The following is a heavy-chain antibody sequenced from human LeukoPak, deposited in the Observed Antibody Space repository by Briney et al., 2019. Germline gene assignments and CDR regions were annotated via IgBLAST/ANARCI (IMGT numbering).Heavy chain of an antibody. CDR3: AKYTPANYYGSGSIFDY. D-gene: IGHD3-10*01. CDR2: ITGSGDDT. CDR1: ASTFSTSA. Sequence: PGRSLRPSCATSASTFSTSATSSVSQAPGNGLEWVSVITGSGDDTYYADSVKGRFTISRDSSRNTLYLQMNSLRAEDTAVYYCAKYTPANYYGSGSIFDYWGQGALVTVSS. J-gene: IGHJ4*02. V-gene: IGHV3-23*01.